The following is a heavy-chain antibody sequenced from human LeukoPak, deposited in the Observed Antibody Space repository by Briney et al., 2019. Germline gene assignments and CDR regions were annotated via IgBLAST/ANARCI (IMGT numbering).Heavy chain of an antibody. Sequence: SGGSLRLSCAASGFTFSSYSMNWVRQAPGKGLEWVSSISSSSSYIYYADSVKGRFTISRDNAKNSLYLQMNSLRAEDTAVYYCARERALRYFDAFDIWGQGTMVTVSS. CDR2: ISSSSSYI. CDR3: ARERALRYFDAFDI. J-gene: IGHJ3*02. V-gene: IGHV3-21*01. D-gene: IGHD3-9*01. CDR1: GFTFSSYS.